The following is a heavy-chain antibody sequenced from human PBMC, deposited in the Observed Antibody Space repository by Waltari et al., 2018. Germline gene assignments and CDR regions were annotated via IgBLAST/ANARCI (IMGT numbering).Heavy chain of an antibody. CDR2: IIPILGTA. V-gene: IGHV1-69*05. CDR1: GGTFSSYA. J-gene: IGHJ3*02. CDR3: AREAYYYDSSGSDAFDI. Sequence: QVQLVRSGAEVKKPGSSVKVSCKASGGTFSSYALSWVRQAPAQGLEGKGGIIPILGTAKYAQKLQGRVTISTDESTSTAYMELSSLRSEDTAVYYCAREAYYYDSSGSDAFDIWGQGTMVTVSS. D-gene: IGHD3-22*01.